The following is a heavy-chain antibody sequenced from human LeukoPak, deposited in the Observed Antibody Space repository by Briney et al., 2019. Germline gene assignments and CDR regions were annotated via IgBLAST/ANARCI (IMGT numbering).Heavy chain of an antibody. Sequence: SEILSLTCTVSGDSFRSYYWSWIRQHPGKGLEWIGYIYYSGSTYYNPSLKSRVTISVDTSKNQFSLKLSSVTAADTAVYYCARVHGFYYYYGMDVWGQGTTVTVSS. CDR1: GDSFRSYY. J-gene: IGHJ6*02. CDR3: ARVHGFYYYYGMDV. V-gene: IGHV4-31*03. CDR2: IYYSGST.